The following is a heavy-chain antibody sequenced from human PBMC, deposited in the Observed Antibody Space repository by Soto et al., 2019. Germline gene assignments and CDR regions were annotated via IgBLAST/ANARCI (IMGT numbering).Heavy chain of an antibody. D-gene: IGHD3-10*01. CDR2: IYYSGST. CDR3: ARLWFGELVGYYGMDV. Sequence: QVQLQESGPGLVKPSQTLSLTCTVSGGSISSGGYYWSWIRQHPGKGLEWIGYIYYSGSTYYNPSLKSRVTITVDTSKNQFSLKLSSVTAADTAVYYCARLWFGELVGYYGMDVWGQGTTVTVSS. CDR1: GGSISSGGYY. J-gene: IGHJ6*02. V-gene: IGHV4-31*03.